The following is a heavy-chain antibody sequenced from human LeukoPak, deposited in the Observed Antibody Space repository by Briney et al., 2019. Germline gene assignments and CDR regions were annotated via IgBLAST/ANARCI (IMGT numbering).Heavy chain of an antibody. CDR2: IKQDGSEI. V-gene: IGHV3-7*01. CDR1: GFTFRNYW. CDR3: VRDQYAYCVTTSCYDLGGYFDY. D-gene: IGHD2-2*01. Sequence: AGGSLRLSCAASGFTFRNYWMTWVRQAPGKGLEWVANIKQDGSEIYYVDSVKGRFTISRDNAKNSLYLQMNSLRVEDTAVYYCVRDQYAYCVTTSCYDLGGYFDYWGQGTLVTVSS. J-gene: IGHJ4*02.